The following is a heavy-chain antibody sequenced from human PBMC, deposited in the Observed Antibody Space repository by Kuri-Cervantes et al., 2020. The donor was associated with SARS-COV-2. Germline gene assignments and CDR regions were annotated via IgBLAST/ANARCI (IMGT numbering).Heavy chain of an antibody. D-gene: IGHD3/OR15-3a*01. CDR1: GYTFTSYG. J-gene: IGHJ5*02. CDR2: ISAYNGNT. Sequence: SVQVSCKASGYTFTSYGISWVRQAPGQGLEWMGWISAYNGNTNYAQKLQCRATMTTDTSTSTAYMELRSLRSDDTAVYYCASLDQVNWFDPWGQGTLVTVSS. V-gene: IGHV1-18*01. CDR3: ASLDQVNWFDP.